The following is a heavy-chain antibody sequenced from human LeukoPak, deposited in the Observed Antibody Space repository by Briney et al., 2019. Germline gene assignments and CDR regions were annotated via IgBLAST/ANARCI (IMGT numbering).Heavy chain of an antibody. D-gene: IGHD1-1*01. CDR3: ARRYSTRNFFDS. CDR2: INYHGGNT. J-gene: IGHJ4*02. Sequence: PGGSLRLSCAAFGFTFSSYGMSWVRQAPGKGLEWVSAINYHGGNTYYADSVKGRFTISRDNSNNTLHLQINSLRAEDTALYFCARRYSTRNFFDSWGQGTLVTVSS. CDR1: GFTFSSYG. V-gene: IGHV3-23*01.